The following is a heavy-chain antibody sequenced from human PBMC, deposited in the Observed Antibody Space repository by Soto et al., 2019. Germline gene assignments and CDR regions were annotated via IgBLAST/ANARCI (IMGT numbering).Heavy chain of an antibody. J-gene: IGHJ4*02. CDR1: GGTFSSYA. D-gene: IGHD2-21*02. V-gene: IGHV1-69*13. CDR2: IIPIFSTA. Sequence: SVKVSCKASGGTFSSYAISWVRQAPGQGLEWMGGIIPIFSTANYAQKFQGRVTITADESTSTAYMELSSPRSEDTAVYYCARDRVVTAIPGYFDYWGQGTLVTVSS. CDR3: ARDRVVTAIPGYFDY.